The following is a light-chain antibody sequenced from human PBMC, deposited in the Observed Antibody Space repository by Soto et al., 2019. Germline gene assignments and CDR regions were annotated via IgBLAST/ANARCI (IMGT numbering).Light chain of an antibody. J-gene: IGLJ2*01. CDR2: GNS. CDR3: QSYASSLRVSV. Sequence: QSVLTQPPSVSGAPGQRVTISCTGSSSNIGAGYDVPWYQQLPGTAPKLLIYGNSNRPSGVPDRFSGSKSGTSASLAITGLQAEDEADYYCQSYASSLRVSVFGGGTKLTVL. V-gene: IGLV1-40*01. CDR1: SSNIGAGYD.